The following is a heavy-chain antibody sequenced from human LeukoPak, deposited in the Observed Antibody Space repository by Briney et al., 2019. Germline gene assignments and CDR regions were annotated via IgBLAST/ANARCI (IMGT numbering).Heavy chain of an antibody. J-gene: IGHJ4*02. CDR2: IYSGGST. D-gene: IGHD3-10*01. V-gene: IGHV3-66*01. CDR3: AKEVRGTDYFDY. Sequence: GGSLRLSCAASGFTVSSNYMSWVRQAPGKGLEWVSVIYSGGSTYYADSVKGRYTISRDNSKNTLYLQMNSLRAEDTAVYYCAKEVRGTDYFDYWGQGTLVTVSS. CDR1: GFTVSSNY.